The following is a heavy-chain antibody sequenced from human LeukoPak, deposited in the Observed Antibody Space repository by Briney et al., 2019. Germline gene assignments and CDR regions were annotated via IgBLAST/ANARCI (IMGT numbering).Heavy chain of an antibody. D-gene: IGHD6-13*01. CDR3: AKGRCGDSSCWYFDS. CDR2: ISGSGSRGSGISGGNT. Sequence: GGSLRLSCAASGFSFKLSAMSWVRQAPGKGLEWVALISGSGSRGSGISGGNTYYADSVKGRFTISRDDSQNTVYLQMNGLRAEDTAIYFCAKGRCGDSSCWYFDSWAKGTRVTVSS. V-gene: IGHV3-23*01. J-gene: IGHJ4*02. CDR1: GFSFKLSA.